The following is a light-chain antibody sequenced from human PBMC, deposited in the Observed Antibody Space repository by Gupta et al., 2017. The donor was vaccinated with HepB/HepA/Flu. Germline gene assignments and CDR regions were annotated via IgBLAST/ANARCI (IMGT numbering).Light chain of an antibody. CDR3: AAWDDSLNGFYV. V-gene: IGLV1-44*01. Sequence: QSVLTQPPSTSGTPGQRVTLPCSGSSSNIGRNIVNWYKQLPGTAPNLLIDSNNQRPSGVPDRFSASKSGTSASLAITVIQLEDEADYFCAAWDDSLNGFYVFGSGTKVTVL. CDR2: SNN. CDR1: SSNIGRNI. J-gene: IGLJ1*01.